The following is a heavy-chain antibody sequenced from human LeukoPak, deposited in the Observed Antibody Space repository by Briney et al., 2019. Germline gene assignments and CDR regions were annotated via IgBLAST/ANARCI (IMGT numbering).Heavy chain of an antibody. CDR2: INPNSGGT. CDR1: GYTFTGYY. CDR3: ARDVGYCSSTSCVSWFDP. J-gene: IGHJ5*02. V-gene: IGHV1-2*02. Sequence: VSVKVSCKASGYTFTGYYMHWVRQAPGQGLEWMGWINPNSGGTNYAQKFQGRVTMTRDTSISTAYMELSRLRSDDTAVYYCARDVGYCSSTSCVSWFDPWGQGTLVTVSS. D-gene: IGHD2-2*01.